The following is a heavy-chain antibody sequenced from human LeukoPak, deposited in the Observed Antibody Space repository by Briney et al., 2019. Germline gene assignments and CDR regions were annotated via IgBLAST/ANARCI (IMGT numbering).Heavy chain of an antibody. V-gene: IGHV4-39*01. CDR3: ARISIVVVPGYFDY. J-gene: IGHJ4*02. D-gene: IGHD2-2*01. Sequence: PSETVSFTCTVSGGSISSSSYQWDWIRQPPGKGLEWIGTISYSGSTYYSQSIKSRVTVSVDTSKNQFSLKLSSVTAADTAVYYCARISIVVVPGYFDYWGQGTLVNLSS. CDR1: GGSISSSSYQ. CDR2: ISYSGST.